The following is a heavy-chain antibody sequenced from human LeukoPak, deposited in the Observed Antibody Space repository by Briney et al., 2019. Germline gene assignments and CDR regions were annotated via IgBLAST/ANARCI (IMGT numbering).Heavy chain of an antibody. D-gene: IGHD2-2*01. V-gene: IGHV1-69*13. J-gene: IGHJ3*02. Sequence: APVKVSCKASGGTFSSYAISWVRQAPGQGLEWMGGIIPIFGTANYAQKFQGRVTITADESTSTAYMELSSLRSEDTAVYYCASPAPHCSSTSCYDAFDIWGQGTMVTVSS. CDR1: GGTFSSYA. CDR2: IIPIFGTA. CDR3: ASPAPHCSSTSCYDAFDI.